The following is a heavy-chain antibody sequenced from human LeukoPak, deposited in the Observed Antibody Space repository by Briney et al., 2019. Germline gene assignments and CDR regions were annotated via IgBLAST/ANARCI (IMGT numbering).Heavy chain of an antibody. CDR1: GGSISSSSYY. D-gene: IGHD1-1*01. CDR2: IYYSGST. J-gene: IGHJ3*02. Sequence: SPSETLSLTCTVSGGSISSSSYYWGWMRQPPGKGLEWIGSIYYSGSTYYNPSLKSRVTISVDTSKNQFSLKLSSVTAADTAVYYCAIRGTTDAFDIWGQGTMVTVSS. CDR3: AIRGTTDAFDI. V-gene: IGHV4-39*01.